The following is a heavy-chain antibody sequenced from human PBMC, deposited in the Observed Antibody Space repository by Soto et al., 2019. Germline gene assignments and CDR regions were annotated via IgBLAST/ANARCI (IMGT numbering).Heavy chain of an antibody. D-gene: IGHD3-22*01. J-gene: IGHJ4*02. Sequence: SETLSLTCAVYGGSFSGHYWSWIRQSPGRGLEWIGEINHSGATNYSPSLKSRITLLVDTSKNQFSLKLRSVTAADTAVYYCVRGITLIEAVQGGAPDKHYFDSWGQGTPVTVSS. CDR1: GGSFSGHY. V-gene: IGHV4-34*01. CDR3: VRGITLIEAVQGGAPDKHYFDS. CDR2: INHSGAT.